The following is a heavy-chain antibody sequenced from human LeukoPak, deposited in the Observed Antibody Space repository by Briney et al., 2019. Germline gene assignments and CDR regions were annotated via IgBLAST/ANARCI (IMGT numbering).Heavy chain of an antibody. V-gene: IGHV1-46*01. CDR3: ARGQGYCSSTSCYTLPTGIDY. D-gene: IGHD2-2*02. Sequence: GASVKVSCKASGYTFTNYYMHWVRQAPGQGLEWMGIINPSGGSTTYAQKFQGRVTMTRDTSTSTVYMELSSLGSEDTAVYYCARGQGYCSSTSCYTLPTGIDYWGQGTLVTVSS. J-gene: IGHJ4*02. CDR2: INPSGGST. CDR1: GYTFTNYY.